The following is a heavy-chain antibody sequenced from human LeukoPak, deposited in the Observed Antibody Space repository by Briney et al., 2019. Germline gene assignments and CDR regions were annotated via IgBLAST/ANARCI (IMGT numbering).Heavy chain of an antibody. D-gene: IGHD3-16*01. J-gene: IGHJ4*01. Sequence: SVKVSCKASGGTFSSYAISWVRQAPGQGLEWMGGIIPIFGTANYAQKFQGRVTITMDESTSTAYMELSSLRSEDTAVYYCAREKAGGFGGSPARYFDYWGQGILVTVSS. CDR3: AREKAGGFGGSPARYFDY. CDR2: IIPIFGTA. CDR1: GGTFSSYA. V-gene: IGHV1-69*05.